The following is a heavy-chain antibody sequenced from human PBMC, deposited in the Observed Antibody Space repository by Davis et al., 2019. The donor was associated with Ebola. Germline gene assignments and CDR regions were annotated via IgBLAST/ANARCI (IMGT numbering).Heavy chain of an antibody. J-gene: IGHJ4*02. V-gene: IGHV3-74*01. CDR2: ISPDGDRT. D-gene: IGHD3-22*01. Sequence: GESLKISCAASGFTFSSYWMHWVRQDPGKGPVWVSRISPDGDRTGYADSVKGRFTISRDNAKNTVYLQMSSLKDEDTGVYYCARDFDRVREWGQGTLVTVSS. CDR3: ARDFDRVRE. CDR1: GFTFSSYW.